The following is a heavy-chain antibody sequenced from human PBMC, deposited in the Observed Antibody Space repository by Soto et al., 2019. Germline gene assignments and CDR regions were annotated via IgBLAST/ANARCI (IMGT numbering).Heavy chain of an antibody. D-gene: IGHD5-18*01. CDR2: IYSSGTA. Sequence: PSETLSLTCSVSGSITSFYWIWIRQPAGKGLEWIGRIYSSGTANYNPSLRSRVTLSVDTSKNQFSLKLNSVTAADTAVYYCAASPYTYGYVFESWGQGTLVTVYS. CDR1: GSITSFY. V-gene: IGHV4-4*07. CDR3: AASPYTYGYVFES. J-gene: IGHJ4*02.